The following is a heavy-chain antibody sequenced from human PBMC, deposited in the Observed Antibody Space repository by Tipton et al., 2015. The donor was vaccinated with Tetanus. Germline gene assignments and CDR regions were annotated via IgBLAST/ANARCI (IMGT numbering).Heavy chain of an antibody. V-gene: IGHV3-23*01. Sequence: SLRLSCAASGFTFSNYAMAWVRQAPGKGLEWVSGISVRGSHTYYADPVKGRFSISRDNSKNTVYLQMNSLRDEDTAVYYCAKDPASRGWFAPWGQGTLVNVSS. CDR2: ISVRGSHT. J-gene: IGHJ5*02. CDR3: AKDPASRGWFAP. CDR1: GFTFSNYA.